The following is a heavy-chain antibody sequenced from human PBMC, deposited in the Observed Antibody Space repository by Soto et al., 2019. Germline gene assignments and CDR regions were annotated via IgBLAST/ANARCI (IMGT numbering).Heavy chain of an antibody. Sequence: SVKVSCKASGGTFSTYTISWVRQAPGQGLEWMGRIIPILGIATYAQKFQGRVTITADKSTSTAYMELSSLRSEDTAVYYCARDSGYCSGASCQIEGPIDYWG. CDR2: IIPILGIA. V-gene: IGHV1-69*04. CDR3: ARDSGYCSGASCQIEGPIDY. CDR1: GGTFSTYT. D-gene: IGHD2-15*01. J-gene: IGHJ4*01.